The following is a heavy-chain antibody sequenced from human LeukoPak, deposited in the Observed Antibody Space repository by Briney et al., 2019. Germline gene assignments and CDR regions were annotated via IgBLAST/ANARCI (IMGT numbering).Heavy chain of an antibody. Sequence: PGGSLRLSCAASGFTFNNYAMTWVRQAPGKGLEWVSTISGGSGSMYYADSVKGRFTISRDNSQNTLYLQMNSLRAEDTAIYYCAKGGDYRTNNWFDPWGPGTLVTVSS. CDR2: ISGGSGSM. V-gene: IGHV3-23*01. D-gene: IGHD4-11*01. J-gene: IGHJ5*02. CDR1: GFTFNNYA. CDR3: AKGGDYRTNNWFDP.